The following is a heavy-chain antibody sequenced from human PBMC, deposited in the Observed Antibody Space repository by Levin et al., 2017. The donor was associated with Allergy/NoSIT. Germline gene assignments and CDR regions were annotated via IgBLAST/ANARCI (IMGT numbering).Heavy chain of an antibody. CDR3: ARDPNTRLLSTYNNFDY. V-gene: IGHV1-46*01. Sequence: GESLKISCKASGYTFTNYYIHWVRQAPGQGLEWMGIINPSGGSPSYAQKFQGRVTMTRDTSTSTVYMELSSLRSEDTAMYYCARDPNTRLLSTYNNFDYWGQGTLVTVSS. CDR2: INPSGGSP. J-gene: IGHJ4*02. CDR1: GYTFTNYY. D-gene: IGHD3-10*01.